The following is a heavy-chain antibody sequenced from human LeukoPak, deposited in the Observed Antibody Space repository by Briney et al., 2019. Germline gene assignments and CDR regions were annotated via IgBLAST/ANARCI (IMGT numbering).Heavy chain of an antibody. Sequence: GASVKVSCKASGYTFIDYYMHWVRQAPGQGLEWMGRINPDGGGTKFAQKFQGRVTMTRDTSISTAYMELSRLTSDDTAVYYCARGSGYGAYFDHWGQGTLVIVSS. CDR3: ARGSGYGAYFDH. J-gene: IGHJ4*02. D-gene: IGHD5-12*01. V-gene: IGHV1-2*02. CDR2: INPDGGGT. CDR1: GYTFIDYY.